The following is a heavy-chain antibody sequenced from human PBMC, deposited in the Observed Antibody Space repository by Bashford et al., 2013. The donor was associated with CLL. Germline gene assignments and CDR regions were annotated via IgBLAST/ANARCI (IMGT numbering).Heavy chain of an antibody. D-gene: IGHD5-18*01. CDR3: AKRGYSSRYRYYSFDF. CDR2: ISYTGNT. CDR1: GGSISSTNYY. V-gene: IGHV4-39*01. J-gene: IGHJ4*02. Sequence: SETLSLTCTVSGGSISSTNYYWGWIRQPPGKGLEWIGTISYTGNTYYNPSLRSRITISADTSKNQFSLRLTSVTAADTAVYYCAKRGYSSRYRYYSFDFWGQGTLVTVSS.